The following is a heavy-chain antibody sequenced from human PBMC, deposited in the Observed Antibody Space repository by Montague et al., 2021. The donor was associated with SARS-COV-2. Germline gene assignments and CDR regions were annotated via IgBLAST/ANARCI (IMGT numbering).Heavy chain of an antibody. J-gene: IGHJ4*02. CDR2: IYYSGST. D-gene: IGHD6-19*01. V-gene: IGHV4-39*01. CDR3: ARLGIAVAGTGFDY. Sequence: SETLSLTCTVSGGSISSSSYSWGWIRQPPGKGLEGIGTIYYSGSTYYNPSLKSRVTVSVDTSENQFSLKLRSVTAADTAVYHCARLGIAVAGTGFDYWGQGTLVTVSS. CDR1: GGSISSSSYS.